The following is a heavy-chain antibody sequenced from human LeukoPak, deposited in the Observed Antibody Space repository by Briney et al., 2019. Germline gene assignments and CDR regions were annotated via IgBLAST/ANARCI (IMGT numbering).Heavy chain of an antibody. CDR1: GGSISTYY. J-gene: IGHJ5*02. Sequence: SETLSLTCTVSGGSISTYYWSWIRQPPGKGLEWIGYIYYSGSTNYNPSLKSRVTISVDTSKNQFSLKLSSVTAADTAVYYCARAGPSYYDFWSGYHENNWFDPWGQGTLVTVSS. D-gene: IGHD3-3*01. CDR3: ARAGPSYYDFWSGYHENNWFDP. V-gene: IGHV4-59*01. CDR2: IYYSGST.